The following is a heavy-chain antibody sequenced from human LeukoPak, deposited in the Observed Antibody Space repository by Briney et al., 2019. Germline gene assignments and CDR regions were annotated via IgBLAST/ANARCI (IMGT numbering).Heavy chain of an antibody. Sequence: PGGSLRLSCAASGFTFSSYSMNWVRQAPGKGLERVSSISSSSSYIYYADSVKGRFTISRDNAKNSLYLQMNSLRPEDTAVYYCARGPDYDILADYFDYWGQGTLVTVSS. V-gene: IGHV3-21*01. CDR1: GFTFSSYS. J-gene: IGHJ4*02. CDR2: ISSSSSYI. D-gene: IGHD3-9*01. CDR3: ARGPDYDILADYFDY.